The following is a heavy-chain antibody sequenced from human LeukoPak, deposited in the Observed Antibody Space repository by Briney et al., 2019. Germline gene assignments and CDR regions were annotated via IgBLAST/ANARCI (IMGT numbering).Heavy chain of an antibody. Sequence: ASVKVSCKASGYTFTSYGISWVRQAPGQGLEWMGWISAYNGNTNYAQKLQGRVTMTTDTSTSTAYMGLRSLRSDDTAVYYCARVGGSYTMTNGMDVWGQGTTVTVSS. D-gene: IGHD1-26*01. J-gene: IGHJ6*02. CDR1: GYTFTSYG. CDR2: ISAYNGNT. CDR3: ARVGGSYTMTNGMDV. V-gene: IGHV1-18*01.